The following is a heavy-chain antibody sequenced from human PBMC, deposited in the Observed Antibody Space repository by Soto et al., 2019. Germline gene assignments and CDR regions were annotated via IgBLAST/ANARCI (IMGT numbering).Heavy chain of an antibody. V-gene: IGHV3-33*01. CDR3: ARDEYVSGSLDY. Sequence: QVQLVESGGGVVQPGRSLRLSCAASGFTFSSYGMHWVRQAPGKGLEWVAVIWYDGSNKYYADSVKGRFTISRDNSKNTLYLQMNSLRAEDTAVYYCARDEYVSGSLDYWGQGTLVTVSS. CDR1: GFTFSSYG. D-gene: IGHD3-10*01. CDR2: IWYDGSNK. J-gene: IGHJ4*02.